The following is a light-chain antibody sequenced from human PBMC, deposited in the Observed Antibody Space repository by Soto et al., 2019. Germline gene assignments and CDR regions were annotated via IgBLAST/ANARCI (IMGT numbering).Light chain of an antibody. V-gene: IGLV2-14*01. J-gene: IGLJ1*01. CDR3: SSFTASSTLV. Sequence: QSALTQPASVSGSPGQSITISCTGTDSDVGLYNYVSWYQQSPGKAPQLVISEVSNRPSGVSDRFSGSKAGNTASLTISGLQPEDEADYYCSSFTASSTLVFGTGTKVPV. CDR2: EVS. CDR1: DSDVGLYNY.